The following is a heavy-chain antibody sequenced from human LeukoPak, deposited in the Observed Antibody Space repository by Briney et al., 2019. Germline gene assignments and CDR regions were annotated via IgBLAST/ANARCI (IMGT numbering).Heavy chain of an antibody. Sequence: GSLRLSCAASGLTISSYSMNWVRQAPGKGLEWVSAISGSGGSTYYADSVKGRFTISRDNSKDTLYLQMNSLRAEDTAVYYCAKDRYYDILTGSLFDYWGQGTLVTVSS. CDR1: GLTISSYS. CDR3: AKDRYYDILTGSLFDY. V-gene: IGHV3-23*01. D-gene: IGHD3-9*01. CDR2: ISGSGGST. J-gene: IGHJ4*02.